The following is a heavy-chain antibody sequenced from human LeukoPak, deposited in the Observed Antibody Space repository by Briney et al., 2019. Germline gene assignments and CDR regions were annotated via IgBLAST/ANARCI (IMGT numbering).Heavy chain of an antibody. Sequence: SETLSLTCTVSGDYLTNYYWSWARQPAGKGLEWIGRIYPTEGRTDDNPSLKSRVSMSLDTSRNQWSLNLRSVTAADTAVYFCARDVHGKSLDTWGRGTLVTVSS. CDR3: ARDVHGKSLDT. V-gene: IGHV4-4*07. CDR1: GDYLTNYY. CDR2: IYPTEGRT. J-gene: IGHJ5*02.